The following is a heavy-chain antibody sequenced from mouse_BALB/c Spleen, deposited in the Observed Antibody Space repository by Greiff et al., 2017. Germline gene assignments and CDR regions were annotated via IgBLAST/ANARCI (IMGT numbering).Heavy chain of an antibody. CDR2: ISSGSSTI. Sequence: VQLKESGGGLVQPGGSRKLSCAASGFTFSSFGMHWVRQAPEKGLEWVAYISSGSSTIYYADTVKGRFTISRDNPKNTLFLQMTSLRSEDTAMYYCARDGNYRYYAMDYWGQGTSVTVSS. CDR1: GFTFSSFG. V-gene: IGHV5-17*02. D-gene: IGHD2-1*01. CDR3: ARDGNYRYYAMDY. J-gene: IGHJ4*01.